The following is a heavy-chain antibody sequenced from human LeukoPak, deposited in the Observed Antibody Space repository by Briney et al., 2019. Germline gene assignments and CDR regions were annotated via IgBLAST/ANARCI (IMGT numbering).Heavy chain of an antibody. CDR3: ARITITIFGVGYYGMDV. V-gene: IGHV5-51*01. J-gene: IGHJ6*02. Sequence: GESLKISCKGSGYSFTSYWIGWVRPLPGKGLEWMGIIYPGDSDTRYSPSFQGQVTISADKSISTAYLQWSSLKASDTAMYYCARITITIFGVGYYGMDVWGQGTTVTVS. D-gene: IGHD3-3*01. CDR2: IYPGDSDT. CDR1: GYSFTSYW.